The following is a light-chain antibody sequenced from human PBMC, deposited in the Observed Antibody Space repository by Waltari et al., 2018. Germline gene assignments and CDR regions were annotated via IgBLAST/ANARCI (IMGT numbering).Light chain of an antibody. V-gene: IGKV3-20*01. CDR2: DAS. CDR1: HSARRF. CDR3: QKYGSLPAT. Sequence: IVLTQSPGTLSLSPVERATLSCRASHSARRFLAWYQQKPGQAPRLLIYDASSRGTGIPDRFSGSGFGTDFSLTISRLEPEDFAVYCCQKYGSLPATFGQGTKVEIK. J-gene: IGKJ1*01.